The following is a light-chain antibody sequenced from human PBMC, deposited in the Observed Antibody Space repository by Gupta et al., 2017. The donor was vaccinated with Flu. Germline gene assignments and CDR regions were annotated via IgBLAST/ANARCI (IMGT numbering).Light chain of an antibody. CDR3: QQYNNWRIFT. V-gene: IGKV3-15*01. CDR2: GAS. J-gene: IGKJ3*01. Sequence: EIVMTQSPATLSVSPRERATLSCRASQSVSSNLAWYQQKPGQAPRLLIYGASTRATGIPARLSGSGSGTEFTLTISSLQSEDFAVYYCQQYNNWRIFTFGPGTKVDIK. CDR1: QSVSSN.